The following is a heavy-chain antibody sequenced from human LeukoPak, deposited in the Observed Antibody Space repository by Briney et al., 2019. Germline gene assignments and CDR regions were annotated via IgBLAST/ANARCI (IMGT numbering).Heavy chain of an antibody. CDR3: AGGEVKALAGYAIGS. CDR2: TYYRSKWYT. V-gene: IGHV6-1*01. J-gene: IGHJ1*01. Sequence: SQTLSLTCAISGDSVSGNSASWNWIRLSPSRGLEWLGRTYYRSKWYTDYAISVRSRMTIDPDTSKNQFSLQLSSVTPEDTAVYYCAGGEVKALAGYAIGSWGQGTLVTVSS. D-gene: IGHD6-19*01. CDR1: GDSVSGNSAS.